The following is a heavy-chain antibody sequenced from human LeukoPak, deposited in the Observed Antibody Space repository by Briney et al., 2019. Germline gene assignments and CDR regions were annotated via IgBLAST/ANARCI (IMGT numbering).Heavy chain of an antibody. CDR2: IYYSGST. CDR1: GGSISSYY. CDR3: ARQEGDAFDI. Sequence: PSETLSLTCTVSGGSISSYYWSWIRQPPGKGLEWIGYIYYSGSTNYNPSLKSRVTISVDTSKNQFSLKLSSVTAADTAAYYCARQEGDAFDIWGQGTMVTVSS. V-gene: IGHV4-59*08. J-gene: IGHJ3*02.